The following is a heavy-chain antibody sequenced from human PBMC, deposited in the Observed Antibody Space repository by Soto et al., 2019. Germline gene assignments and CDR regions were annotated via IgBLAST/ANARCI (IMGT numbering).Heavy chain of an antibody. CDR1: GFTFDNYA. V-gene: IGHV3-23*01. CDR3: ARDSDYYGSGSHLVG. Sequence: GGSLRLSCAASGFTFDNYAMSWVRQAPGKGLEWVSVISGSGSTTYYVDSVKGRFTISRDNSKNTLNLQMNSLRAEDTAVYYCARDSDYYGSGSHLVGWGQGTLVTVSS. J-gene: IGHJ4*02. CDR2: ISGSGSTT. D-gene: IGHD3-10*01.